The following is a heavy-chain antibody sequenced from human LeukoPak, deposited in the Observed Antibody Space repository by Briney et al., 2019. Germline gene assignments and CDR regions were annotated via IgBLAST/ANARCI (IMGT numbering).Heavy chain of an antibody. CDR1: GFTFRNYA. CDR3: AKDITVIKDIDY. V-gene: IGHV3-23*01. CDR2: ISGSGGST. J-gene: IGHJ4*02. D-gene: IGHD4-11*01. Sequence: GGSLRLSCAASGFTFRNYAMSWVRQAPGKGLEWVSTISGSGGSTYYADSMKGRFTISRDNSKNMLYLQMNCLRAEDTAVYYCAKDITVIKDIDYWGQGTLVTVSS.